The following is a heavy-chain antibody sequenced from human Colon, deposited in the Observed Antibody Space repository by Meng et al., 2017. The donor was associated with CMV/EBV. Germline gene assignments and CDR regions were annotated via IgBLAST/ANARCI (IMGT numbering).Heavy chain of an antibody. D-gene: IGHD1-1*01. J-gene: IGHJ4*02. CDR1: GFTCSSCA. CDR3: AKGLEPQPRVYDY. V-gene: IGHV3-23*01. CDR2: ISGGGGGT. Sequence: ASGFTCSSCAMSWVRQAPGKGLEWVSAISGGGGGTYYADSVKGRFTISRDNSKNTLYLQMNSLRAEDTAVYYCAKGLEPQPRVYDYWGQGTLVTVSS.